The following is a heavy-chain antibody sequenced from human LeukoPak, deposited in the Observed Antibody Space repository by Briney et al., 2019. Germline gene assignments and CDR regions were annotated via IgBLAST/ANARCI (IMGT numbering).Heavy chain of an antibody. J-gene: IGHJ3*02. CDR2: INPSGGST. CDR3: ARQTGENAFDI. Sequence: ASVKVSCKASGGTFSSYAISWVRQAPGQGLEWMGIINPSGGSTSYAQKFQGRVTMTRDTSTSTVYMELSSLKASDTAMYYCARQTGENAFDIWGQGTMVTVSS. D-gene: IGHD7-27*01. CDR1: GGTFSSYA. V-gene: IGHV1-46*01.